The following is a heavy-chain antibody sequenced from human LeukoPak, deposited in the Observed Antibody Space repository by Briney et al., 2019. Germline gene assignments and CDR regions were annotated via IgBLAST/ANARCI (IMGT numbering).Heavy chain of an antibody. CDR2: IYSGGST. V-gene: IGHV3-66*01. CDR1: GFTVSSNY. CDR3: AKDMITFGGVIVIDAFDI. Sequence: PGGSLRLSCAASGFTVSSNYMSWVRQAPGKGLEWVSVIYSGGSTYYADSVKGRFTISRDNSMNTLYLQMNSLRAEDTAVYYCAKDMITFGGVIVIDAFDIWGQGTMVTVSS. J-gene: IGHJ3*02. D-gene: IGHD3-16*02.